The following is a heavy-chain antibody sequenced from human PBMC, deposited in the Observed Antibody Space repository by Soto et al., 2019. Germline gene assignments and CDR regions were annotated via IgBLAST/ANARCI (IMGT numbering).Heavy chain of an antibody. J-gene: IGHJ6*02. CDR1: GGSFSVYY. CDR3: ARQHRDILTGLRWNGMDV. V-gene: IGHV4-34*01. Sequence: PSEILSLTCAVYGGSFSVYYWSWIRQHPGKGLEWIGEINHSGSTNYNPSLKSRFTISRDNSKNTLYLQMNSLRAEDTAVYYCARQHRDILTGLRWNGMDVWGQGTTVTVSS. CDR2: INHSGST. D-gene: IGHD3-9*01.